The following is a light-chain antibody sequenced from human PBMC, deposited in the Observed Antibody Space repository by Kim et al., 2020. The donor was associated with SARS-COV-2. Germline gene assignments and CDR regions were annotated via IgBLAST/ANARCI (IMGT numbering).Light chain of an antibody. CDR2: DAS. J-gene: IGKJ2*01. V-gene: IGKV3-11*01. CDR3: QQRSNWPPGT. CDR1: QSVSSY. Sequence: EIVLTQSPATLSLSPGERATLSCRASQSVSSYLAWYQQKPGQAPRLLIYDASNRATGIPARFSGSGSGTDFTLTISSLEPEDFAVYYCQQRSNWPPGTLGQGNKREI.